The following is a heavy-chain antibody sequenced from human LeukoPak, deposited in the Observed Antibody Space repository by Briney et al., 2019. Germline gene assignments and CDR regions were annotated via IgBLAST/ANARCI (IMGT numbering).Heavy chain of an antibody. CDR3: AREVTKNPFDY. V-gene: IGHV3-7*01. CDR1: GFTFSSYW. Sequence: GGPLRLSCAASGFTFSSYWMSWVRQAPGKGLEWVANIKQDGSEKYYVDSVKGRFTISRDNAKNSLYLQMNSLRAEDTAVYYCAREVTKNPFDYRGQGTLVTVSS. CDR2: IKQDGSEK. J-gene: IGHJ4*02. D-gene: IGHD2-21*02.